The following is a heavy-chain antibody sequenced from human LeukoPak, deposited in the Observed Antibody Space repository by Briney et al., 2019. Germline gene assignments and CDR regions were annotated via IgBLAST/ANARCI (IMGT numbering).Heavy chain of an antibody. Sequence: GGSLRLSCAPSGFTFSSYLMHWVRQPPGKGLVWVSRIKNDVSTTTSADSLKGRVTVSREKARNRMYLHMNRLRAEDTAVYYFARDLGQYYDTSDKWSDPWGQGTLVTVSS. V-gene: IGHV3-74*01. D-gene: IGHD3-22*01. J-gene: IGHJ5*02. CDR2: IKNDVSTT. CDR1: GFTFSSYL. CDR3: ARDLGQYYDTSDKWSDP.